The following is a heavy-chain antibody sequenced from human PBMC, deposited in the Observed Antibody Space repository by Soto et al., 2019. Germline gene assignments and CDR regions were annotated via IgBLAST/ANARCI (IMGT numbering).Heavy chain of an antibody. CDR2: IIPILGIA. J-gene: IGHJ4*02. CDR1: GGTFSSYT. Sequence: QVQLVQSGAEVKKPGSSVKVSCKASGGTFSSYTISWVRQAPGQGLEWMGRIIPILGIANYAQKFQGRVTITADKSTSTAYMGLSSLRSEDTAVYYCAREFMVRGVIIVDYWGQGTLVTVSS. CDR3: AREFMVRGVIIVDY. D-gene: IGHD3-10*01. V-gene: IGHV1-69*08.